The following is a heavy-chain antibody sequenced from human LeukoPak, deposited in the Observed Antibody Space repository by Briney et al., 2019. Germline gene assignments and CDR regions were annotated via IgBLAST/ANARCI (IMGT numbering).Heavy chain of an antibody. V-gene: IGHV3-30*03. CDR1: GFTFSSYW. CDR2: ISYDGSNK. Sequence: GGSLRLSCAASGFTFSSYWMSWVRQAPGKGLEWVAVISYDGSNKYYADSVKGRFTISRDNSKNTLYLQMNSLRAEDTAVYYCARVAELYSSSSIYFDYWGQGTLVTVSS. D-gene: IGHD6-6*01. CDR3: ARVAELYSSSSIYFDY. J-gene: IGHJ4*02.